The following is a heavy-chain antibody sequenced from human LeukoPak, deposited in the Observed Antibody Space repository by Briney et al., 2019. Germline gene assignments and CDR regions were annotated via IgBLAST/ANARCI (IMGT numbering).Heavy chain of an antibody. Sequence: SETLSLTCTVSGCSISSYYWSWIRQPAGKGLEWIGRIYTSGSTNYNPSLKSRVTMSVDTSKNQFSLKLSSVTAADTAVYYCARDHADYGDDILDWFDPWGQGTLVTVSS. CDR1: GCSISSYY. D-gene: IGHD4-17*01. J-gene: IGHJ5*02. V-gene: IGHV4-4*07. CDR3: ARDHADYGDDILDWFDP. CDR2: IYTSGST.